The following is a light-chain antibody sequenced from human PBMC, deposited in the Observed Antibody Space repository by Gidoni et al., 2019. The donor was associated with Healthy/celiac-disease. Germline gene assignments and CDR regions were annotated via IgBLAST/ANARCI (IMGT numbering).Light chain of an antibody. V-gene: IGKV1-39*01. J-gene: IGKJ3*01. Sequence: DIQMTPPPSSLSASVVDSATITCRGSQSISSYLNCYQQQPGKAPMLLIYAASSLHSVLPSRFSGSGSGKDFILTSSSLPADDFATYYCQQCYTTPFTFGPGTKVEIK. CDR3: QQCYTTPFT. CDR2: AAS. CDR1: QSISSY.